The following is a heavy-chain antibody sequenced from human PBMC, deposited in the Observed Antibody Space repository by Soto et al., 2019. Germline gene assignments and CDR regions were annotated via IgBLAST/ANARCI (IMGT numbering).Heavy chain of an antibody. V-gene: IGHV3-11*05. CDR1: GFTFSDYY. J-gene: IGHJ4*02. CDR3: ARDDSSGYYDY. D-gene: IGHD3-22*01. CDR2: ISSSSSYT. Sequence: QVQLVESGGGLVKPGGSLRLSCAASGFTFSDYYMSWIRQAPGKGLEWVSYISSSSSYTNYADSVKGRFTISRDNAKNSLYLQMNSLRAEDTAVYYCARDDSSGYYDYWGQGTLVTVSS.